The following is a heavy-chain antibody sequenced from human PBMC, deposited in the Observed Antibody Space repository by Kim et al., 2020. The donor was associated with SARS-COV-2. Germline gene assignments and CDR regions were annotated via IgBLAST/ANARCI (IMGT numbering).Heavy chain of an antibody. J-gene: IGHJ2*01. D-gene: IGHD7-27*01. CDR3: VGAIGWGSENWYFDV. CDR2: INPNRGNS. Sequence: ASVKVSCKAPGDTLTIYHINWVRQAAGQGLEWMGWINPNRGNSGYAQKLQGRFTMTRDTSISTVYMELSSLTYEDTAVHYCVGAIGWGSENWYFDVWGRGTLVTVSS. CDR1: GDTLTIYH. V-gene: IGHV1-8*01.